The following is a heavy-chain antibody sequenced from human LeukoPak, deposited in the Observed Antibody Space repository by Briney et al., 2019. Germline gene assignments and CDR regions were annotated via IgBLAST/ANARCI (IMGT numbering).Heavy chain of an antibody. J-gene: IGHJ4*02. CDR3: AKSDSRGAITRSAVDY. V-gene: IGHV3-23*01. CDR1: GFTFSSYA. D-gene: IGHD2-15*01. Sequence: GGSLRPSCAASGFTFSSYAWSWVRQAPGKGLEGVSAFSGSGGSTYYADSVKGRFTISRDNSKTTLYLQMNSLRAEDTAVYYCAKSDSRGAITRSAVDYWGQGTLVTVSS. CDR2: FSGSGGST.